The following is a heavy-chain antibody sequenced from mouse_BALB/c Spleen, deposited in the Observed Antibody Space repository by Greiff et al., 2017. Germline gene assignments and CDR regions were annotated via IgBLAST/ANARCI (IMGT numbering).Heavy chain of an antibody. J-gene: IGHJ4*01. D-gene: IGHD2-4*01. CDR1: GFTFSSYT. V-gene: IGHV5-12-2*01. Sequence: EVHLVESGGGLVQPGGSLKLSCAASGFTFSSYTMSWVRQTPEKRLEWVAYISNGGGSTYYPDTVKGRFTISRDNAKNTLYLQMSSLKSEDTAMYYCARHDYDGDYAMDYWGQGTSVTVSS. CDR2: ISNGGGST. CDR3: ARHDYDGDYAMDY.